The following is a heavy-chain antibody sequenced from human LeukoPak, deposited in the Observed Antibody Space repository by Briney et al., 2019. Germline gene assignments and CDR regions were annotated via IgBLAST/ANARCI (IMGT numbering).Heavy chain of an antibody. D-gene: IGHD3-22*01. CDR2: IISDGSNT. CDR3: VRNSYDSSGYYDY. Sequence: PGGSLRLSCAASGFTFSSYWMHWVRQAPGKGLVWVSRIISDGSNTTYADSVKGLFTISRDNAKNTLYLQMSSLRAEDTAVYYCVRNSYDSSGYYDYWGQGTLVTVSS. J-gene: IGHJ4*02. V-gene: IGHV3-74*01. CDR1: GFTFSSYW.